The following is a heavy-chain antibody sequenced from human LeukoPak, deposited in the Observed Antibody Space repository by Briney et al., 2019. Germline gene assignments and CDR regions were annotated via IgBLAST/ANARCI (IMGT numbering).Heavy chain of an antibody. D-gene: IGHD3-16*01. CDR1: GVSVSSNY. Sequence: PSETLSLTCSVSGVSVSSNYWSWVRRPPGKGLEWIGYIYNSGSTNYNPSLKSRVTISVDTSKNLLSLKLSSVTAADTAVYYCARARGSAGGFDPWGQGTLVTVSS. J-gene: IGHJ5*02. V-gene: IGHV4-59*02. CDR2: IYNSGST. CDR3: ARARGSAGGFDP.